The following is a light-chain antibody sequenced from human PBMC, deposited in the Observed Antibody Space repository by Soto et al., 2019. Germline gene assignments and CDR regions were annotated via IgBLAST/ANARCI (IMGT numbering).Light chain of an antibody. CDR3: QHYNNWLGT. V-gene: IGKV3-15*01. CDR2: VAS. Sequence: EIVVTESPALLSVSPGERVTLSCRASQSVISSIAWYQQKLGQAPRLLIYVASTRATGIPARFSGSGSGTDYFPTISSLKSRDFAMYYCQHYNNWLGTLGGGTKVDIK. J-gene: IGKJ4*01. CDR1: QSVISS.